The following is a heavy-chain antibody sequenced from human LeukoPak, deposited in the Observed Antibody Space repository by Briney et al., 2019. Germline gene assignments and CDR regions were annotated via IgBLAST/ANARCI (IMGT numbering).Heavy chain of an antibody. D-gene: IGHD3-22*01. CDR3: ARDDLMYYYDSSGLDY. J-gene: IGHJ4*02. V-gene: IGHV3-33*01. CDR2: IWYDGSNK. CDR1: GFTFSSYG. Sequence: GGSLRLSCAASGFTFSSYGMHWVRQAPGKGLEWVAVIWYDGSNKYYADSVKGRFTISRDNSKNTLYLQMNSLRAEDTAVYYCARDDLMYYYDSSGLDYWGQGTLVTVSS.